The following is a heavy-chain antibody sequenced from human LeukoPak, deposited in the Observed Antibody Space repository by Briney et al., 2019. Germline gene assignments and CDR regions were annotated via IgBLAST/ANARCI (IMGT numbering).Heavy chain of an antibody. CDR1: GGSISSYY. CDR2: IYTSGST. CDR3: ARHFGVVGTTWGYFDY. Sequence: SETLSLTCTVSGGSISSYYWSWLRQPPGKGLEWIGYIYTSGSTNYNPSLKSRVTISADTSMNQFSLKLSSVTAADTAVYYCARHFGVVGTTWGYFDYWGQGTLVTVSS. V-gene: IGHV4-4*09. J-gene: IGHJ4*02. D-gene: IGHD3-3*01.